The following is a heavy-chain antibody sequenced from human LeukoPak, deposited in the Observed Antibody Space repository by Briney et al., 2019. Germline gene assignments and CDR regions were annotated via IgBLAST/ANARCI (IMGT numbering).Heavy chain of an antibody. CDR2: IYNDGRR. CDR3: ARGLFLSGYLDAFDI. CDR1: GFTVNNRY. V-gene: IGHV3-53*01. Sequence: GGSLRLSCAASGFTVNNRYMTWVRQAPGKGREGVSRIYNDGRRYCADSVKARCTISKDNLKILLSLHMNSLKVEHTAFYYCARGLFLSGYLDAFDIWGQGPVVTVSS. J-gene: IGHJ3*02. D-gene: IGHD3-22*01.